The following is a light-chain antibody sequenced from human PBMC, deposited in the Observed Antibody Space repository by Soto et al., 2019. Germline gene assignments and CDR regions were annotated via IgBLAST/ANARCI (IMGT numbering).Light chain of an antibody. CDR3: QKYNSAPFT. CDR2: AAC. Sequence: TQLPLSPTSLSPPVGVSVPITSLASQGIRNYWDWYQQRQGTVPKLLISAACTLQTGVPSRFSGGGTGIDFTITSISLQAVDVSTYHCQKYNSAPFTFGQGTKVDI. V-gene: IGKV1-27*01. CDR1: QGIRNY. J-gene: IGKJ3*01.